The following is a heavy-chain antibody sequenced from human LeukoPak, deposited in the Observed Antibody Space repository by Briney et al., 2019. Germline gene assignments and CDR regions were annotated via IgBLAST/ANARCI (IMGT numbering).Heavy chain of an antibody. CDR3: ARGRSGTRADAFDI. D-gene: IGHD2-8*01. J-gene: IGHJ3*02. Sequence: ASVKVSCKASGGTFSSYAISWVRQAPGQGLEWMGGIIPIFGTANYAQKFQGRVTITADKSTSTAYMELSSLRSEDTAVYYYARGRSGTRADAFDIWGQGTMVTVSS. CDR1: GGTFSSYA. V-gene: IGHV1-69*06. CDR2: IIPIFGTA.